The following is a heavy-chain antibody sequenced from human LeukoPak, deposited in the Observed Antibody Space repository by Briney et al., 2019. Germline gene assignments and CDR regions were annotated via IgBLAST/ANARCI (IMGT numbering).Heavy chain of an antibody. Sequence: PGGSLRLSCAASGFTFSNYRMNWVRQAPGKGLEWVANIKQDGSEKYYVDSVKGRFTISRDNAKNSLFLQMNSLRAEDSAVYYCARDTRTFDFWGQGTLVTVSS. CDR1: GFTFSNYR. V-gene: IGHV3-7*01. CDR2: IKQDGSEK. J-gene: IGHJ4*02. D-gene: IGHD1-26*01. CDR3: ARDTRTFDF.